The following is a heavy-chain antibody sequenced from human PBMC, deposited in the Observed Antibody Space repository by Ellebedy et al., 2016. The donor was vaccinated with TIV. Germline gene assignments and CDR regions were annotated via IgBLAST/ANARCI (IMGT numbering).Heavy chain of an antibody. Sequence: GESLKISCAASGFTFSSYAMSWIRQAPGKGLEWVSYISSSGSTIYYADSVKGRFTISRDNAKNSLYLQMNSLRAEDTAVYYCARDWGTQWLPNDAFDIWGQGTMVTVSS. CDR2: ISSSGSTI. CDR1: GFTFSSYA. CDR3: ARDWGTQWLPNDAFDI. J-gene: IGHJ3*02. V-gene: IGHV3-11*01. D-gene: IGHD6-19*01.